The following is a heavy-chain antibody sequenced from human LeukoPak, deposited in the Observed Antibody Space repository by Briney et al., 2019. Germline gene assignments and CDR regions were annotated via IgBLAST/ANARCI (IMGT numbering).Heavy chain of an antibody. D-gene: IGHD3-10*01. J-gene: IGHJ5*02. CDR2: IYYSGTT. CDR3: ARERSMVQGVSWFDP. CDR1: GGSISNYY. Sequence: SETLSLTCTVSGGSISNYYWSWIRQPPGKGLEWIGYIYYSGTTNYNPSLKSRGTISVDTSKNQFSLKLSSVTAGDTAVYYCARERSMVQGVSWFDPWGQGTLVTVSS. V-gene: IGHV4-59*01.